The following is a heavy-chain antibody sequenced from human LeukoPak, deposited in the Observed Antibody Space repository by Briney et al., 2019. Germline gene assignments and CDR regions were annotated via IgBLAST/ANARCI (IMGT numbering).Heavy chain of an antibody. V-gene: IGHV3-21*01. D-gene: IGHD5-18*01. CDR3: AREGRGYSYGYLRSEVDYYYYYMDV. Sequence: PGGSLRLSCAASGFTFSSYSMNWVRQAPGKELEWVSSISSSSSYIYYADSVKGRFTISRDNAKNSLYLQMNSLRAEDTAVYYCAREGRGYSYGYLRSEVDYYYYYMDVWGKGTTVTVSS. J-gene: IGHJ6*03. CDR1: GFTFSSYS. CDR2: ISSSSSYI.